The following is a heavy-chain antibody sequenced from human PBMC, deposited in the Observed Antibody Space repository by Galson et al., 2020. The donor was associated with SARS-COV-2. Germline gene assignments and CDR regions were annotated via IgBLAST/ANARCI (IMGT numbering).Heavy chain of an antibody. J-gene: IGHJ5*02. V-gene: IGHV3-30-3*01. Sequence: GGSLRLSCAASGFTFSSYAMHWVRQPPGKGLEWVAVISYDAFNKFYTDSVKGRFTISSDNSKDTLYLQMNSLRADDTAVYYCARENSYSSQYSWFDPWGQGTLVTVYS. D-gene: IGHD6-13*01. CDR1: GFTFSSYA. CDR2: ISYDAFNK. CDR3: ARENSYSSQYSWFDP.